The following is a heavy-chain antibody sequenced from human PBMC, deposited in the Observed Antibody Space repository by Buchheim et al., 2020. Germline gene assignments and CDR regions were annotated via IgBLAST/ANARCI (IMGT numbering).Heavy chain of an antibody. CDR2: ISPSSGGT. V-gene: IGHV1-2*02. CDR1: GYTFTGNY. CDR3: ARAVVASMGY. Sequence: QVQLVQSGAEVKKPGASVKVSCKASGYTFTGNYVHWVRLAPGQGLEWMGWISPSSGGTKYAQKFQGRVTMTSDTSISTAYMELSSLRSDDTAVYYCARAVVASMGYWGQGTL. D-gene: IGHD2-15*01. J-gene: IGHJ4*02.